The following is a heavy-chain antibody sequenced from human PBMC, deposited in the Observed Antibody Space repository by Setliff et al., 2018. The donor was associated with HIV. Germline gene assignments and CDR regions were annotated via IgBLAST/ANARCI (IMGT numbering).Heavy chain of an antibody. D-gene: IGHD5-18*01. CDR3: ARHNTGYSYGYDYYYYYMDV. Sequence: PSETLSLTCTVSGGSISTSRYYWGWIRQPPGKGLEWIGSIYYSGSTYYNPSLKSRVTISVDTSKNQFSLKLSSVTAADTAVYYCARHNTGYSYGYDYYYYYMDVWGKGTTVTVSS. CDR1: GGSISTSRYY. CDR2: IYYSGST. J-gene: IGHJ6*03. V-gene: IGHV4-39*01.